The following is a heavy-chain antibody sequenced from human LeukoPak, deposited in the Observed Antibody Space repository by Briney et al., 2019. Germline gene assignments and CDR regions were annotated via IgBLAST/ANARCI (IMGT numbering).Heavy chain of an antibody. Sequence: SETLSLTCTVSGGSISSYYWSWIRQPPGKGLEWIGYIYYSGSTNYNPSLKSRVIISVDTSKNQFSLKLSSVTAADTAVYYCARGNWFDPWGQGTLVTVSS. CDR1: GGSISSYY. V-gene: IGHV4-59*08. CDR3: ARGNWFDP. CDR2: IYYSGST. J-gene: IGHJ5*02.